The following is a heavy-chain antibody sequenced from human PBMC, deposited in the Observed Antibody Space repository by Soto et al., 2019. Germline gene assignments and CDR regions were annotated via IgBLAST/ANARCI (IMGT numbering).Heavy chain of an antibody. CDR1: GGSISSGDYY. J-gene: IGHJ6*02. Sequence: SLTCTVSGGSISSGDYYWSWIRQPPGKGLEWIGYIYYSGSTYYNPSLKSRVTISVDTSKNQFSLKLSSVTAADTAVYYCARASATLYYYGMDVWGQGTTVTVSS. CDR2: IYYSGST. CDR3: ARASATLYYYGMDV. D-gene: IGHD3-10*01. V-gene: IGHV4-30-4*01.